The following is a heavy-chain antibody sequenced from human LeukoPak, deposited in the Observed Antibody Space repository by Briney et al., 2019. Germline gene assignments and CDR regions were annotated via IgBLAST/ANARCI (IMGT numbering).Heavy chain of an antibody. CDR3: ARHTRDGYNTFDS. CDR2: VFRSGST. D-gene: IGHD5-24*01. CDR1: GASIRGYY. Sequence: SETLSLTCTVSGASIRGYYWGWIRQFPGEGLEWIGCVFRSGSTNYNPSLKSRLTISADTSKNQFYLTLSSVTAADTAVYYCARHTRDGYNTFDSWGQATLVTVSS. V-gene: IGHV4-59*08. J-gene: IGHJ4*02.